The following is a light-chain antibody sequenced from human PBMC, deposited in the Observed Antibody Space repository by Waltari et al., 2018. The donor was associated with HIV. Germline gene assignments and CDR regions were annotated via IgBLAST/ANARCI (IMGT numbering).Light chain of an antibody. V-gene: IGKV1-39*01. CDR3: QQSYSTPFT. Sequence: DIQMTQSPFSLSASVGDRVTITCRASQSISSYVNWYQQKPRKAPKLLIYAASSVQSGVPSRFSGSGAGKDFTLTSSILQPEDVATYYCQQSYSTPFTFGAGTKVEIK. CDR1: QSISSY. CDR2: AAS. J-gene: IGKJ3*01.